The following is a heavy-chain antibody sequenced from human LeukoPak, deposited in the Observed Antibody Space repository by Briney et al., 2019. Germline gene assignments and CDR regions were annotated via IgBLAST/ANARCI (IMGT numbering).Heavy chain of an antibody. CDR2: IYYSGNT. D-gene: IGHD7-27*01. CDR1: GGSISSSSYY. CDR3: ARFVTGDGAFDI. V-gene: IGHV4-39*01. Sequence: SETLSLTCTVSGGSISSSSYYWGWIRQPPGKGLEWIGSIYYSGNTYYNPSLRGRVTICVKTNKNQFSLNLSSVTAADTAVYYCARFVTGDGAFDIWGQGTMVTVSS. J-gene: IGHJ3*02.